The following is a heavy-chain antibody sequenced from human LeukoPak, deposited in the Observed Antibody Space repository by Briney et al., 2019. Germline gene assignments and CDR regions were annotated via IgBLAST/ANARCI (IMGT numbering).Heavy chain of an antibody. CDR1: GFTFSDYG. CDR3: ARGLPPVMKYYFDY. Sequence: PGRSLRLSCTASGFTFSDYGMHWVRQAPGKGLEWVAVMWYDGSNKYYADSVKGRFTISRDDSKNTLYLQMNSLRAEDTAMYYCARGLPPVMKYYFDYWGQGTLVTVSS. D-gene: IGHD4-11*01. CDR2: MWYDGSNK. V-gene: IGHV3-33*01. J-gene: IGHJ4*02.